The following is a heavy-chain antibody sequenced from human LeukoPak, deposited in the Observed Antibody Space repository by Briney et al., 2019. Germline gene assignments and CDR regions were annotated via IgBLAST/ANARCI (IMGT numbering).Heavy chain of an antibody. J-gene: IGHJ4*02. CDR2: ITPIFGTA. Sequence: SVKVSCKASGGTFSNYAINWVRQAPGQGLEWMGGITPIFGTANYLQKFQGRVTITADESTRTACMELSRLRSEDTAIYYCARASSDDTAMATPFAYWGQGTLVTVSS. V-gene: IGHV1-69*01. D-gene: IGHD5-18*01. CDR3: ARASSDDTAMATPFAY. CDR1: GGTFSNYA.